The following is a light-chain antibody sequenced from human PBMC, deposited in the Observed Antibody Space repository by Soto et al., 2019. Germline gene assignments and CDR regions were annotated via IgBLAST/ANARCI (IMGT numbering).Light chain of an antibody. CDR1: QDITNY. CDR3: QQFHNVPYT. J-gene: IGKJ2*01. CDR2: DAS. V-gene: IGKV1-33*01. Sequence: DIQMTQSPSSLSASVGDRVTITCQASQDITNYLNWYQKKPGKAPKLLIYDASNLETGVPSRFSGSESGTDFSLTISSLQPEDSATYYCQQFHNVPYTFGQRTKLEIK.